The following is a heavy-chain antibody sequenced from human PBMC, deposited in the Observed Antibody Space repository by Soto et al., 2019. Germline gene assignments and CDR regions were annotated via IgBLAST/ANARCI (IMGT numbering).Heavy chain of an antibody. Sequence: SLRLSCAASGFTVSSNYMSWVRQAPGKGLEWVSVIYSGGSTYYADSVKGRFTISRDNSKNTLYLQMNSLRAEDTAVYYCAGEVTLPSCFDYWGQGTLVTVSS. J-gene: IGHJ4*02. CDR1: GFTVSSNY. V-gene: IGHV3-53*01. CDR2: IYSGGST. D-gene: IGHD4-4*01. CDR3: AGEVTLPSCFDY.